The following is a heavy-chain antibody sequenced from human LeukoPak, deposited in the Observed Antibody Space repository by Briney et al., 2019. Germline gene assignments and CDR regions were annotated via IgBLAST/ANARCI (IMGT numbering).Heavy chain of an antibody. CDR2: ISAYNVNT. CDR3: ARDDGHY. V-gene: IGHV1-18*01. CDR1: GYAFANFG. Sequence: ASVKVTCKASGYAFANFGINWVRQSPGQGLEWMGWISAYNVNTNYTQKFQGRVTMTTDTSTGTAYMELRSLRSDDTAVYYCARDDGHYWGQGTLVTVSS. J-gene: IGHJ4*02.